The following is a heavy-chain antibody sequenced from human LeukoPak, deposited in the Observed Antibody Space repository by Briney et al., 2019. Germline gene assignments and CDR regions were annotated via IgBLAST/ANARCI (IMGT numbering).Heavy chain of an antibody. Sequence: ASVKVSCKASGGTFSSYAISWVRQAPGQGLEWMGWISAYNGDTKYAQNLQGRVTLTTYTSTTTAYLELRSLRSDDTAVYYCARDPSNTSGWKTWFDPWGQGTLVTVSS. CDR3: ARDPSNTSGWKTWFDP. J-gene: IGHJ5*02. CDR1: GGTFSSYA. D-gene: IGHD6-19*01. V-gene: IGHV1-18*01. CDR2: ISAYNGDT.